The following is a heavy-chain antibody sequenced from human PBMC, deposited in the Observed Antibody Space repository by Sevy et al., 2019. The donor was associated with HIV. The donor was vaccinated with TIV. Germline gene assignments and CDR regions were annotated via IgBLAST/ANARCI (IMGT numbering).Heavy chain of an antibody. D-gene: IGHD3-22*01. J-gene: IGHJ4*02. CDR2: ISSSSSYI. V-gene: IGHV3-21*01. Sequence: GGSLRLSCAASGFTFSSYSMNWVRQAPGKGLEWVSSISSSSSYIYYADSVKGRFTISRDNAKNSLYLQMNSLRAEDTAVYYCAREVDYYDSRGYSHYFDYWGQGTLVTVSS. CDR3: AREVDYYDSRGYSHYFDY. CDR1: GFTFSSYS.